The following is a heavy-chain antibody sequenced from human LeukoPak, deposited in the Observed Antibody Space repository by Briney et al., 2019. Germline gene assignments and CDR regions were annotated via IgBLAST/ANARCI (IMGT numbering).Heavy chain of an antibody. D-gene: IGHD3-10*01. CDR2: FDPEEGET. CDR1: GYTLTEIS. J-gene: IGHJ5*02. CDR3: VSDPITMIRGVIIEGFDP. V-gene: IGHV1-24*01. Sequence: ASVKVSCKVSGYTLTEISMHWVRQAPGKGLEWMGGFDPEEGETIYAQKFQGRVTMTEDTSTDTAYMELSSLRSEGTAVFYCVSDPITMIRGVIIEGFDPWGQGTLVTVSS.